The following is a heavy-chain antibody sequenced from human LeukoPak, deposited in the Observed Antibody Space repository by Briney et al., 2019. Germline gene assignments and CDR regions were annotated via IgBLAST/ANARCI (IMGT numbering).Heavy chain of an antibody. D-gene: IGHD6-13*01. Sequence: ASVKVSCKASGYTFTGYYMHWVRQAPGQGLEWMGWINPNSGGTNYAQKFQGRVTMTRDTSISTAYMELSRLRSDDTAVYYCARTNRGIAAAGHYWGQGTLVTVSS. V-gene: IGHV1-2*02. CDR3: ARTNRGIAAAGHY. CDR2: INPNSGGT. CDR1: GYTFTGYY. J-gene: IGHJ4*02.